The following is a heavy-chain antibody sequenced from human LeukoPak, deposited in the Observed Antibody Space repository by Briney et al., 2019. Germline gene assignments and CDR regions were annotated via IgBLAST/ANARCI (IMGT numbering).Heavy chain of an antibody. CDR3: AKKAGIWFGELLGVYFDY. Sequence: QAGGSLRLSCAASGFTFSSYGMHWVRQAPGKGLEWVAVIWYDGSNKYYADSVKGRFTISRDNSKNTLYLQMNSLRAEDTAVYYCAKKAGIWFGELLGVYFDYWGQGTLVTVSS. CDR2: IWYDGSNK. J-gene: IGHJ4*02. V-gene: IGHV3-30*02. D-gene: IGHD3-10*01. CDR1: GFTFSSYG.